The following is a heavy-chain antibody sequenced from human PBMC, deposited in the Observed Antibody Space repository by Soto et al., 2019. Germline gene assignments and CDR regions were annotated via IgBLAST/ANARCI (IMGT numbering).Heavy chain of an antibody. Sequence: ASVKVSCKASGYTFTNYAMHWVRHAPGQRLEWMGWINAGNGNTKYSQKFQGRVTITRDTSASTAYMDLSSLRSEDTAVYYCARGPGGPDGPGDYWGQGTLVTVSS. D-gene: IGHD2-15*01. CDR3: ARGPGGPDGPGDY. J-gene: IGHJ4*02. CDR2: INAGNGNT. V-gene: IGHV1-3*01. CDR1: GYTFTNYA.